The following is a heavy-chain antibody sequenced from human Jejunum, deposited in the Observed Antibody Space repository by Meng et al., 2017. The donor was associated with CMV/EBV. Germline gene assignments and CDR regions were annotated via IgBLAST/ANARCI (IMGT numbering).Heavy chain of an antibody. CDR3: AGSYNWNYVSFDY. J-gene: IGHJ4*02. CDR1: CGSISSYY. CDR2: IFYSRST. V-gene: IGHV4-59*01. Sequence: ISCGSISSYYWSWIRQPPGKGLEWIGYIFYSRSTNYNPSLKSRVTISVDTSKNQFSLNLRSVTAADTAVYYCAGSYNWNYVSFDYWGLGTLVTVSS. D-gene: IGHD1-7*01.